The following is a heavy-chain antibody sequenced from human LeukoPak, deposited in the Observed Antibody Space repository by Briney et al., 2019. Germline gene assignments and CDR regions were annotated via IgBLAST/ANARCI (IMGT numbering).Heavy chain of an antibody. CDR2: IYSGGST. D-gene: IGHD4/OR15-4a*01. CDR3: ARRAGAYSHPYDY. V-gene: IGHV3-53*01. J-gene: IGHJ4*02. CDR1: GLTFDDYA. Sequence: GGSLRLSCAASGLTFDDYAMHWVRQAPGKGLEWVSFIYSGGSTHYSDSVKGRFTISRDNSKNTLYLQMNSLRAEDTAVYYCARRAGAYSHPYDYWGQGTLVTVSS.